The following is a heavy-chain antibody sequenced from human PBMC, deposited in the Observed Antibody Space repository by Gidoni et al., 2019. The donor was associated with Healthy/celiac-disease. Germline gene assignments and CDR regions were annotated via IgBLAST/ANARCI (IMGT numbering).Heavy chain of an antibody. CDR3: ARDPADTAMVRGYYFDY. J-gene: IGHJ4*02. CDR1: GSTFTSYY. CDR2: INPSGGST. D-gene: IGHD5-18*01. Sequence: QVQLVQSGAEVKKPGASVKVSCKASGSTFTSYYMHWVRQAPGQGLEWMGIINPSGGSTSYAQKFQGRVTMTRDTSTSTVYMELSSLRSEDTAVYYCARDPADTAMVRGYYFDYWGQGTLVTVSS. V-gene: IGHV1-46*01.